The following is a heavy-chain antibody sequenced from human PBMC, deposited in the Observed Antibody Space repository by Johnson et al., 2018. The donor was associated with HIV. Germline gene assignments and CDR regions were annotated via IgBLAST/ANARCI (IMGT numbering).Heavy chain of an antibody. J-gene: IGHJ3*02. V-gene: IGHV3-23*04. Sequence: VQLVESGGGLVQPGGSLRLSCAASEFTFSSYTMIWVRQAPGKGLEWVSTISVIGDSTYYADSVKGRFTISREKSKNTLYVQMNSLRTEDTAVYFCVRGRITIKGVDLRGGAFDIWGQGTMVTVSS. CDR3: VRGRITIKGVDLRGGAFDI. CDR2: ISVIGDST. CDR1: EFTFSSYT. D-gene: IGHD3-22*01.